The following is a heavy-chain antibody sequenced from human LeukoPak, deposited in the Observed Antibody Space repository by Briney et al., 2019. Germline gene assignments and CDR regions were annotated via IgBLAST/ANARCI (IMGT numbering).Heavy chain of an antibody. V-gene: IGHV3-23*01. CDR3: ARKTPLNPHNY. J-gene: IGHJ4*02. Sequence: PGGSLRLSCAASGFTFSYYVMGWVRQAPGKGLEWVSTISNYTYYADSVKGRFTISRDNSKNTLYLQMNSLRAEDTAVYYCARKTPLNPHNYWGQGTLATVSS. CDR2: ISNYT. CDR1: GFTFSYYV.